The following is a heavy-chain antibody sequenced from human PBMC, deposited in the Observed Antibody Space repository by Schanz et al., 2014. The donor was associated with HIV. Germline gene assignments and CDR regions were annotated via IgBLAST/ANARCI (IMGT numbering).Heavy chain of an antibody. D-gene: IGHD5-18*01. Sequence: EVQLLESGGGLVQPGGSLRLSCAASGFTFSSYAMSWVRQAPGKGLEWVSAISGSGGSTYYADSVKGRVTISRDNSKNILYLQMNSLRAEDTAIYYCVKAYSSGFSGAGSWGQGALVTVSS. CDR3: VKAYSSGFSGAGS. CDR1: GFTFSSYA. V-gene: IGHV3-23*01. CDR2: ISGSGGST. J-gene: IGHJ5*02.